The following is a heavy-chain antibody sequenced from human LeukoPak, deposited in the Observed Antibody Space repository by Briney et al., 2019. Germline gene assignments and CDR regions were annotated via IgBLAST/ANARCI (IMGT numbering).Heavy chain of an antibody. V-gene: IGHV3-30*04. CDR1: GFTFSSYT. CDR2: ISYDGSNK. CDR3: ARAGPPRLWFGELLV. D-gene: IGHD3-10*01. J-gene: IGHJ6*01. Sequence: GGSLRLSCAASGFTFSSYTMHWVRQAPGKGLEWVAVISYDGSNKHYANSVKGRFTISRDNSDNTLFRQMNSLRVEDTAVYYCARAGPPRLWFGELLVWG.